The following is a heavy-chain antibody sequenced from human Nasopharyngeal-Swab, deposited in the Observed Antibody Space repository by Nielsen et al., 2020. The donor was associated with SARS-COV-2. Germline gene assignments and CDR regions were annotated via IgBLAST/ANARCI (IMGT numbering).Heavy chain of an antibody. J-gene: IGHJ4*02. Sequence: SETLSLTCAVSGASVSSGNSYWTWIRQPAAKGLEWIGRVFPSGITNYNPSLKSRVTISLDTSKNQFSLELSSVTAADTAVYYCARDSGGNSFDNWGQGTLVTVSS. CDR2: VFPSGIT. CDR1: GASVSSGNSY. D-gene: IGHD2-15*01. V-gene: IGHV4-61*02. CDR3: ARDSGGNSFDN.